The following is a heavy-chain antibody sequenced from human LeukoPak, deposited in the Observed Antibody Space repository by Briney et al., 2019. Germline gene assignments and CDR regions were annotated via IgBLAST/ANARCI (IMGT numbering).Heavy chain of an antibody. CDR1: GGSFSGYY. J-gene: IGHJ4*02. D-gene: IGHD2-21*02. CDR2: INHSGST. Sequence: KASETLSLTRAVYGGSFSGYYWSWIRQPPGKGLEWIGEINHSGSTNYNPSLKSRVTISVDTSKNQFSLKLSSVTAADTAVYYCARHVEVVTPFDYWGQGTLVTVSS. CDR3: ARHVEVVTPFDY. V-gene: IGHV4-34*01.